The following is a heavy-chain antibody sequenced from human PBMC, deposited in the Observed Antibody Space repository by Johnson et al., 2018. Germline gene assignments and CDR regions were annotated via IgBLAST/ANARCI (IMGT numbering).Heavy chain of an antibody. CDR3: ARAAWTQTQYPMDV. J-gene: IGHJ6*02. Sequence: VQLVESGGGLVKSGGSLRLSCAASGFTFSDYHMSWIRQAPGKGLEWVSYISSSGSTISYADSVKGRITISRDKAKNSLYLQMHRLRAEDTAVYDWARAAWTQTQYPMDVWGQGTTVTVSS. CDR1: GFTFSDYH. CDR2: ISSSGSTI. D-gene: IGHD3/OR15-3a*01. V-gene: IGHV3-11*01.